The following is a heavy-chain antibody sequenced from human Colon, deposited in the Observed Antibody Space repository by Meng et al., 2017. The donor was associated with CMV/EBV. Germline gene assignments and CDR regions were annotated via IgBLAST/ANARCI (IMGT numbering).Heavy chain of an antibody. V-gene: IGHV3-48*03. CDR1: GFTLSSYE. Sequence: GGSLRLSCATSGFTLSSYEMIWVRQAPGKGLEWIAYIGATGATTFYADSVKGRFTISRDNAKNSLYLQMNSLRVDDTAVYYCARDLISGTYSGYESDLGPWGQGTLVTVSS. CDR3: ARDLISGTYSGYESDLGP. D-gene: IGHD5-12*01. CDR2: IGATGATT. J-gene: IGHJ5*02.